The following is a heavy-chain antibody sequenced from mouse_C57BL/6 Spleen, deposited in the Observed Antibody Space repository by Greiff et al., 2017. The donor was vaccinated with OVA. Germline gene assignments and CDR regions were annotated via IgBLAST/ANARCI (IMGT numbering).Heavy chain of an antibody. Sequence: VQLQQSGADLAKPGASVKLSCKASGYTFTSYWMHWVKQRPGQGLEWIGYINPSSGYTKYNQKFKDKATLTADKSSSTAYMQLSSQTYEDSAVYYCASSTQGFAYWGQGTLVTVSA. D-gene: IGHD5-1*01. V-gene: IGHV1-7*01. CDR1: GYTFTSYW. CDR2: INPSSGYT. J-gene: IGHJ3*01. CDR3: ASSTQGFAY.